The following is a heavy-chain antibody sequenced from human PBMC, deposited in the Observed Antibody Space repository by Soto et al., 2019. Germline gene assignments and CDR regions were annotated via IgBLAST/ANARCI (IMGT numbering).Heavy chain of an antibody. Sequence: PWESLKISCKGVGYNFGSAWIGWVRQMPGKGLEWMGLIKPGTSDIRYSPRFRGQVTISADEAVTTAYLQWSGLKASDSAMYYCARQHSFICYSWGQGTLVTVSS. CDR3: ARQHSFICYS. CDR2: IKPGTSDI. V-gene: IGHV5-51*01. J-gene: IGHJ4*02. CDR1: GYNFGSAW. D-gene: IGHD2-15*01.